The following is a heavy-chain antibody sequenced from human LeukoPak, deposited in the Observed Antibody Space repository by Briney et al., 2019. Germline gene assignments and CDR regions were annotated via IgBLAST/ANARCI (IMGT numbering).Heavy chain of an antibody. V-gene: IGHV3-23*01. D-gene: IGHD1-14*01. CDR1: GFTFSSYA. Sequence: PGGSLRLSCTTSGFTFSSYALSWVRQAPGKGLEWVSAISGSGGSTYYADSVKGRFTISRDNSKNTAYLQMDSLKTEDTAVYYCIRPARPASFKFWGQGTLVTVSS. CDR2: ISGSGGST. J-gene: IGHJ4*02. CDR3: IRPARPASFKF.